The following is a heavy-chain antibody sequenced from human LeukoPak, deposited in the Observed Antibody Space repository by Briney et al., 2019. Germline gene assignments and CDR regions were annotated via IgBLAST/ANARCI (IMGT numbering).Heavy chain of an antibody. J-gene: IGHJ3*01. CDR3: ARGLVGDDSLTGDTSDALDV. Sequence: ASVKVSCKASGYTFTSHDIYWVRQATGHGLEWMGWLNPNSGNTVYASKFQGRVTMTRNASSSTVYMEISSLRFEDTAVYYCARGLVGDDSLTGDTSDALDVWGQGTQVIVS. CDR2: LNPNSGNT. CDR1: GYTFTSHD. V-gene: IGHV1-8*01. D-gene: IGHD3/OR15-3a*01.